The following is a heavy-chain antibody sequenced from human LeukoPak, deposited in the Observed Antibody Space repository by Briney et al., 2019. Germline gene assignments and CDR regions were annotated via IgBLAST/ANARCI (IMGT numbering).Heavy chain of an antibody. Sequence: PSETLSLTCAVYGGSFSGYYWSWIRQPPGKGLEWIGEINHSGSTNYNPSLKSRVTISVDTSKNQFSLKLSSVTAADTAVYYCARAPAAIIDYWGQGTLVTVSS. V-gene: IGHV4-34*01. CDR1: GGSFSGYY. CDR3: ARAPAAIIDY. J-gene: IGHJ4*02. CDR2: INHSGST. D-gene: IGHD2-2*02.